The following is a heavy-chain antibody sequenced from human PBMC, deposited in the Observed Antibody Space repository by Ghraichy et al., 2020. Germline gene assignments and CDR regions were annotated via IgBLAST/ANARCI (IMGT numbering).Heavy chain of an antibody. J-gene: IGHJ4*02. Sequence: SCAASGFTFSDYYMSWIRQAPGKGLEWVSYISSSGSTIYYADSVKGRFTISRDNAKNSLYLQMNSLRAEDTAVYYCARELLYSSSWLGYDYWGQGTLVTVSS. CDR2: ISSSGSTI. D-gene: IGHD6-13*01. V-gene: IGHV3-11*01. CDR3: ARELLYSSSWLGYDY. CDR1: GFTFSDYY.